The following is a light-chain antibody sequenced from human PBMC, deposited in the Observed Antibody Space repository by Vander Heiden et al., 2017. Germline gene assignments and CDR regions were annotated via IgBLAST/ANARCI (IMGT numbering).Light chain of an antibody. J-gene: IGLJ3*02. CDR1: SLRSYY. CDR2: GKN. CDR3: NSRDSSGNQRV. V-gene: IGLV3-19*01. Sequence: SSELTQDPAVSVALGQTVRITCQGDSLRSYYASWYQQKPGQAPVLVIYGKNNRPSGIPDRFSGSSSGNTASLTITGAQAEDEADYYCNSRDSSGNQRVFGGGTKLT.